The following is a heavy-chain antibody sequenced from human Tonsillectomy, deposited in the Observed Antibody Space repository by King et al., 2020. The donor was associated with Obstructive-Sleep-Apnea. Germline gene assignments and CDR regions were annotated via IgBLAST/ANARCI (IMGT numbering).Heavy chain of an antibody. V-gene: IGHV5-10-1*03. CDR2: IDPSDSYT. CDR1: GYSFPNYW. CDR3: ARPRGSSRYYFYGLNV. J-gene: IGHJ6*02. Sequence: QLVQSGAEVKKPGESLRISYKGSGYSFPNYWITWVRQMPGKGLEWMGRIDPSDSYTNYSPSFQGHVTISADKSINTAYLQWGSLKASDTAIYYCARPRGSSRYYFYGLNVWGQGTTVTVSS. D-gene: IGHD6-13*01.